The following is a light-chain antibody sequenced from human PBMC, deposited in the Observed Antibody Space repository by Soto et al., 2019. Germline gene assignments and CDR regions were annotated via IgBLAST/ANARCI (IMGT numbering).Light chain of an antibody. CDR2: GAS. CDR3: QQYGSSPPII. V-gene: IGKV3-20*01. J-gene: IGKJ5*01. CDR1: QSVSSSY. Sequence: EIVLTQSPGTLSLSPGERASLSCRASQSVSSSYLAWYQHKPGQAPRLLLHGASSRATGIPDRFSGSGSGTDFTLTISRLEPEDFGVYYCQQYGSSPPIIFGQGTRLEIK.